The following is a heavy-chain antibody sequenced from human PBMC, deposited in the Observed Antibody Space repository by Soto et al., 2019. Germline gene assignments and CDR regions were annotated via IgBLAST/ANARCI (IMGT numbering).Heavy chain of an antibody. D-gene: IGHD6-13*01. CDR1: GFTFSGSA. CDR3: TSSGAVAAAGTDDY. V-gene: IGHV3-73*01. CDR2: IRSKANSYAT. Sequence: LRLSCAASGFTFSGSAMHWVRQASGKGLEWVGRIRSKANSYATAYAASVKGRFTISRDDSKNTAYLQMNSLKTEDTAVYYCTSSGAVAAAGTDDYWGQGTLVTVSS. J-gene: IGHJ4*02.